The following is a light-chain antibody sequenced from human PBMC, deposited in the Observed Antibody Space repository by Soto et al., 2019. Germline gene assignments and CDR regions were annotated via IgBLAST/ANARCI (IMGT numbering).Light chain of an antibody. CDR3: QKFNQWPWT. CDR1: YTVGTN. Sequence: EIVLTQFPAALSVSPGARATLSCWASYTVGTNLAWYQQKPGQPHRLLIYGASTRATGIPPRFSGSGSGTDGNITIRRLQPEDGEVYDGQKFNQWPWTFGQGTKVEIK. V-gene: IGKV3D-15*01. J-gene: IGKJ1*01. CDR2: GAS.